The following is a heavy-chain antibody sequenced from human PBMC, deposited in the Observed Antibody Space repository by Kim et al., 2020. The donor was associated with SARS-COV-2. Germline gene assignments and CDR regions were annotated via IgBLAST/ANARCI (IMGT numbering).Heavy chain of an antibody. D-gene: IGHD2-2*02. CDR2: IYYSGST. CDR1: GGSISSGGYY. Sequence: SETLSLTCTVSGGSISSGGYYWSWIRQHPGKGLEWIGYIYYSGSTYYNPSLKSRVTISVDTSKNQFSLKLSSVTAADTAVYYCARDLAGTIPMDVWGQGTTVTVSS. CDR3: ARDLAGTIPMDV. V-gene: IGHV4-31*03. J-gene: IGHJ6*02.